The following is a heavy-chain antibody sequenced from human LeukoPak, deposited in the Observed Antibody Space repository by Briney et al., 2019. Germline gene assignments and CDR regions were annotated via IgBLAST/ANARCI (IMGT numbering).Heavy chain of an antibody. CDR3: ARGDSGFSAYYFDY. D-gene: IGHD6-25*01. J-gene: IGHJ4*02. CDR2: TYYRSRWHN. V-gene: IGHV6-1*01. Sequence: SQTLSLTCAISGDSVSSNRADWDWIRQSPSRGLEWLARTYYRSRWHNGYAVFVKSRITINPDTSKNQFSLQLNSVTPEDTAVYYCARGDSGFSAYYFDYWGQGTLVTVSS. CDR1: GDSVSSNRAD.